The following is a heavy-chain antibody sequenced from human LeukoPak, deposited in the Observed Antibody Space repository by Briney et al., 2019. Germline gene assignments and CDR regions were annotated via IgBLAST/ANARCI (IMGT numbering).Heavy chain of an antibody. D-gene: IGHD3-16*02. V-gene: IGHV3-30-3*01. J-gene: IGHJ4*02. Sequence: GGSLRLSCAASGFTFSSYAMHWVRQAPGKGLEWVAVISYDGSNKYYADSVKGRFTISRDNSKNTLYLQMNSLRAEDTAVYYCARTDLGELSLRFDYGAQGTLVTVPS. CDR3: ARTDLGELSLRFDY. CDR1: GFTFSSYA. CDR2: ISYDGSNK.